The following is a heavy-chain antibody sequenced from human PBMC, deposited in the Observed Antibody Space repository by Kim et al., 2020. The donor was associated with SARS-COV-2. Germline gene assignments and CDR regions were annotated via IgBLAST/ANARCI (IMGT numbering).Heavy chain of an antibody. CDR2: IGTAGDT. V-gene: IGHV3-13*04. J-gene: IGHJ6*02. CDR3: ARGYCSGGSCYSLVFYGMDV. D-gene: IGHD2-15*01. CDR1: GFTFCSYD. Sequence: GGSLRLSCAASGFTFCSYDMHWVRQATGKGLEWVSAIGTAGDTYYPGSVKGRFTISRENAKNSLYLQMNSLRAGDTAVYYCARGYCSGGSCYSLVFYGMDVWGQGTTVTVSS.